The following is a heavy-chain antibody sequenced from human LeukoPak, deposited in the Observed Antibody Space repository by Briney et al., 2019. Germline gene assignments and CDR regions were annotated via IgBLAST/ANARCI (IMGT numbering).Heavy chain of an antibody. Sequence: PGGSLRLSCAASGFTFSSYSMNWVRQAPGKGLEWVSSISSSSSYIYYADSVKGRFTISRDNAKNSLYLQMNSLRAEDTAVYYCARAGALRYFDWLPDYWGQGTLVTVSS. J-gene: IGHJ4*02. V-gene: IGHV3-21*01. CDR2: ISSSSSYI. CDR3: ARAGALRYFDWLPDY. D-gene: IGHD3-9*01. CDR1: GFTFSSYS.